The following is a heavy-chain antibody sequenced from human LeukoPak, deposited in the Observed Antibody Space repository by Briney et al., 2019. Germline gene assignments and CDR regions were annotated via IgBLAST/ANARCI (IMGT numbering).Heavy chain of an antibody. Sequence: SETLSLTCTVSGGSISSGDYYWSWIRQPPGKGLEWIGYIYYSGSTYYNPSLKSRVTISVDTSKNQFSLKLSSVTAADTAVYYCARGQSGSYYSAEYFLHWGQGTLVTVSS. J-gene: IGHJ1*01. CDR2: IYYSGST. V-gene: IGHV4-30-4*01. CDR3: ARGQSGSYYSAEYFLH. D-gene: IGHD1-26*01. CDR1: GGSISSGDYY.